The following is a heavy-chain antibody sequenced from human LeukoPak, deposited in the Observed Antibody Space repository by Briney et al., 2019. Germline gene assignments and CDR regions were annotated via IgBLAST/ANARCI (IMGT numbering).Heavy chain of an antibody. V-gene: IGHV3-72*01. Sequence: GGSLRLSCAASGFTFSDHYMDWVRQAPGKGLEWVGRTRNKANSYTTEYAASVKGRFTISRDDSKNSLYLQMNSLKTEDTAVYYCATEAAYSSVGYWGQGTLVTVSS. D-gene: IGHD6-19*01. CDR2: TRNKANSYTT. CDR1: GFTFSDHY. CDR3: ATEAAYSSVGY. J-gene: IGHJ4*02.